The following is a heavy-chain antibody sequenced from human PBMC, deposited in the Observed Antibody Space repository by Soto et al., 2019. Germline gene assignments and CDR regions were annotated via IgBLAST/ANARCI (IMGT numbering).Heavy chain of an antibody. CDR3: ARVYCSGRSCYFDY. CDR2: IYYSGST. Sequence: SETLSLTCTVSGGSISSYYWSWIRQPPGKGLEWIGYIYYSGSTNYNPSLKSRVTISVDTSKNQFSLKLSSVTAADTAVYYCARVYCSGRSCYFDYWGQGTLVTVSS. J-gene: IGHJ4*02. D-gene: IGHD2-15*01. CDR1: GGSISSYY. V-gene: IGHV4-59*01.